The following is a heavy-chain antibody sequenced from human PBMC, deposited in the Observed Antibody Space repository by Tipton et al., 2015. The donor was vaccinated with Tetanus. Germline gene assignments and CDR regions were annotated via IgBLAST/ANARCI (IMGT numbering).Heavy chain of an antibody. J-gene: IGHJ6*02. CDR3: ARHSGWYNFYNGMDV. CDR1: SGSLSSSY. D-gene: IGHD6-19*01. V-gene: IGHV4-59*08. Sequence: LRLSCTVSSGSLSSSYWSWIRQPPGKGLEWIGYIFYSGRTTYNPSLQSRVTISLDRSKNQFSLRLTSVTEADTAIYYCARHSGWYNFYNGMDVWGQGTTVTVSS. CDR2: IFYSGRT.